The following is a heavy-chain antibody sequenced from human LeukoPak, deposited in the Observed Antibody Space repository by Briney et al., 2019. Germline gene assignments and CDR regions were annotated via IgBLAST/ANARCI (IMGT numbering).Heavy chain of an antibody. CDR2: INPILGIA. CDR1: GGTFSSYT. CDR3: ARDPSTTYYDILTGFDP. J-gene: IGHJ5*02. V-gene: IGHV1-69*04. D-gene: IGHD3-9*01. Sequence: SVKVSCKASGGTFSSYTISWVRQAPGQGLEWMGRINPILGIANYAQKFQGRVTITADKSTSTAYMELSSLRSEDTAVYYCARDPSTTYYDILTGFDPWGQGTLVTVSS.